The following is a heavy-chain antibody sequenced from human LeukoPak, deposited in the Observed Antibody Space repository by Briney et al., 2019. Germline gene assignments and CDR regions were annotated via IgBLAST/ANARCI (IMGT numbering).Heavy chain of an antibody. V-gene: IGHV1-69*13. D-gene: IGHD2-2*01. Sequence: SVKVSCKASGGTFSSYAISWVRQAPGQGLEWMGGIIPIFGTAHYAQKFQGRVTITADESTSTAYMELSSLRSEDTAVYYCASTGGYCSSTSCYDGGDYYYYYMDVWGKGTTVTVSS. CDR3: ASTGGYCSSTSCYDGGDYYYYYMDV. CDR1: GGTFSSYA. CDR2: IIPIFGTA. J-gene: IGHJ6*03.